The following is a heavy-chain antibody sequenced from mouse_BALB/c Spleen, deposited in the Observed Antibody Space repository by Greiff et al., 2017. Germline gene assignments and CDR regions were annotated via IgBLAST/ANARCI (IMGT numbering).Heavy chain of an antibody. Sequence: EVNVVESGGGLVQPGGSLRLSCATSGFTFTDYYMSWVRQPPGKALEWLGFIRNKANGYTTEYSASVKGRFTISRDNSQSILYLQMNTLRAEDSATYYCAREGYDDYWGQGTSVTVSS. CDR3: AREGYDDY. CDR1: GFTFTDYY. CDR2: IRNKANGYTT. J-gene: IGHJ4*01. D-gene: IGHD2-10*02. V-gene: IGHV7-3*02.